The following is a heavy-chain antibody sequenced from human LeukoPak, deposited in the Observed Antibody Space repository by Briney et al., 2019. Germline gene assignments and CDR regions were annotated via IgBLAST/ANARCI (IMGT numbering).Heavy chain of an antibody. CDR1: GGSISSGSYY. J-gene: IGHJ6*03. CDR2: IYTGGST. V-gene: IGHV4-61*02. CDR3: ARGTNYYYMDV. Sequence: SQTLSLTCTVSGGSISSGSYYWSWIRQPAGKGLEWIGRIYTGGSTNYNPSLKSRVTISVDTSKNQFSLKLSSVTAADTAVYYCARGTNYYYMDVWGKGTTVTVSS.